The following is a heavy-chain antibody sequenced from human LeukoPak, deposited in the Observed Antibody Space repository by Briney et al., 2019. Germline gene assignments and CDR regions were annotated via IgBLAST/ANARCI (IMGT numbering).Heavy chain of an antibody. D-gene: IGHD6-19*01. CDR2: IYTGDSDI. V-gene: IGHV5-51*01. J-gene: IGHJ4*02. CDR3: ARSGAGIAVAAGY. Sequence: ESLKISCKGSGYSFTSYSIGWVRQMHGKGLEWMGIIYTGDSDIRYSPSFQGRVTISAEKSISTAYLQWSSLKASDTAMYYCARSGAGIAVAAGYWGQGTLVTVSS. CDR1: GYSFTSYS.